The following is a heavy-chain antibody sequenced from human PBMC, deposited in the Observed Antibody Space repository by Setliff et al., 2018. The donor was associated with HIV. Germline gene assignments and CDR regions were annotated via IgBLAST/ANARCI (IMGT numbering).Heavy chain of an antibody. CDR3: ARHITGISFFSYMDV. CDR1: GYNFTSNW. Sequence: GESLKISCKGSGYNFTSNWIGWVRQMPGKGLEWMGILYPGDSDTRYSPSFQGQVTISADKSISTAYLQWSSLKASDTAMYYCARHITGISFFSYMDVWGTGTTVTVSS. CDR2: LYPGDSDT. J-gene: IGHJ6*03. D-gene: IGHD1-20*01. V-gene: IGHV5-51*01.